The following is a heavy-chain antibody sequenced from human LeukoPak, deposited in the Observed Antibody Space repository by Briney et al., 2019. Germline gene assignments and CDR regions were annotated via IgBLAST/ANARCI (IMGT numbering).Heavy chain of an antibody. CDR3: ARGGITMVRGHYYYYMDV. D-gene: IGHD3-10*01. CDR2: MKPESGNT. J-gene: IGHJ6*03. V-gene: IGHV1-8*01. Sequence: ASVKVFCKASGYTFTSYDINWVRQATGQGLEWMGRMKPESGNTGYAQKFQGRVTMTRNTSISTAYMELSSLRSEDTAVYYCARGGITMVRGHYYYYMDVWGKGTTVTISS. CDR1: GYTFTSYD.